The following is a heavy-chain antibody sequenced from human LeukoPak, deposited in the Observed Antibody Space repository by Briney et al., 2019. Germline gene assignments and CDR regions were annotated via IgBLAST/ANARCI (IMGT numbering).Heavy chain of an antibody. CDR2: VRSDGSDT. J-gene: IGHJ4*02. Sequence: GGSLRLSCATSGLTFTNHGFHWVRQAAGKGLEWVAFVRSDGSDTYHANSVKGRFSISRDNSKNTVYLQMNGLRVDDTALYYCARDRGKDFLDNWGQGTQVTVSS. CDR3: ARDRGKDFLDN. V-gene: IGHV3-30*02. CDR1: GLTFTNHG. D-gene: IGHD4-23*01.